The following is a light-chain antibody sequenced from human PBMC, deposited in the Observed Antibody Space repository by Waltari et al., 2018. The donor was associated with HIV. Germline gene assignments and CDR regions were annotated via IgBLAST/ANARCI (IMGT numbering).Light chain of an antibody. Sequence: QSALTQPASVSGSLGQSITIPSTGTRGDLGDSNYVPWYQQPPGEVPKVLIFSVSNRPSGVSSRFSGSKAGNTASLTLSGLQAEDEADYYCSSYTSNNTWVFGGGTKLTVL. CDR1: RGDLGDSNY. CDR2: SVS. CDR3: SSYTSNNTWV. J-gene: IGLJ3*02. V-gene: IGLV2-14*03.